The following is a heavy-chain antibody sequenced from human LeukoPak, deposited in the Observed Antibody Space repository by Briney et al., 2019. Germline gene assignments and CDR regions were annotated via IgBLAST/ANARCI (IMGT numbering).Heavy chain of an antibody. CDR3: AREGTDIVVVPAAGAWFNP. J-gene: IGHJ5*02. CDR1: GYTFTGYY. D-gene: IGHD2-2*01. V-gene: IGHV1-2*02. Sequence: ASVKVSCKASGYTFTGYYMHWVRQALGQGLEWMGWINPNSGGTNYAQKFQGRVTMTRDTSISTAYMELSRLRSDDTAVYYCAREGTDIVVVPAAGAWFNPWGQGTLVTVSS. CDR2: INPNSGGT.